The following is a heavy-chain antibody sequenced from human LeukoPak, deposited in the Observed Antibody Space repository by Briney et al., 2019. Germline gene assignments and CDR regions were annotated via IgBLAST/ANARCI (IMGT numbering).Heavy chain of an antibody. CDR1: GDSITSTSHH. D-gene: IGHD5-12*01. CDR3: VRHDGRGGATMGALDS. J-gene: IGHJ4*02. Sequence: PSETLSLTYTVSGDSITSTSHHWGWIRQSPGKGLEWIGSIYQGRTTYYNPSLNSRVAITVVTSENQFSLQLNSVTAADTAVYYCVRHDGRGGATMGALDSWGQGSLVTVSS. V-gene: IGHV4-39*01. CDR2: IYQGRTT.